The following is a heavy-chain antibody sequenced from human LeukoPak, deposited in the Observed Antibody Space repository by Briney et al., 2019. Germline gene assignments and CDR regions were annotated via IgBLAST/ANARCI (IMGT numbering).Heavy chain of an antibody. CDR3: ARGPHRRTYDRDNWFDP. CDR2: IIPIFGTA. V-gene: IGHV1-69*13. Sequence: GASVKVSCKASGATFSSYAISWVRQAPGQGLEWMGGIIPIFGTANYAQKFQGRVTITADESTSTAYMELSSLRSEDTAVYYCARGPHRRTYDRDNWFDPWGQGTLVTVSS. J-gene: IGHJ5*02. CDR1: GATFSSYA. D-gene: IGHD3-3*01.